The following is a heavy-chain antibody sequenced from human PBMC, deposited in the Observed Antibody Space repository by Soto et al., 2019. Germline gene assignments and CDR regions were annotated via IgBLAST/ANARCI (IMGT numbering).Heavy chain of an antibody. Sequence: EVQLVESGGGLVQPGGSLRLSCAASGFTFSSYEMHWVRQVTGKGLEWVSAIGTAGDTFYPGSVKGRFTISRENGKNSLYLQMNSLRAGHTAVYYCAREAYGSGTKAYDIWGQGTMVTVSS. J-gene: IGHJ3*02. CDR2: IGTAGDT. D-gene: IGHD3-10*01. V-gene: IGHV3-13*01. CDR1: GFTFSSYE. CDR3: AREAYGSGTKAYDI.